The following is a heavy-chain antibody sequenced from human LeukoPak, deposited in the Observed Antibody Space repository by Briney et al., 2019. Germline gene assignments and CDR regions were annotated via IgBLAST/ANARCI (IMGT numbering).Heavy chain of an antibody. CDR2: ISSSGNTI. Sequence: TGGSLRLSCVVSRFIFSSYEINWVRQAPGKGLEWVSYISSSGNTIFYADSVKGRFTISRDNAKNSLYLQMNSLTAEDTAVYYCARLGAYYYASGTFDFWGQGTMVAVSS. D-gene: IGHD2-2*01. CDR1: RFIFSSYE. J-gene: IGHJ3*01. V-gene: IGHV3-48*03. CDR3: ARLGAYYYASGTFDF.